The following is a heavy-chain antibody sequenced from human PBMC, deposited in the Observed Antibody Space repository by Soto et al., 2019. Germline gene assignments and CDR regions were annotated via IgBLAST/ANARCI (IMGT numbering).Heavy chain of an antibody. V-gene: IGHV3-74*01. CDR2: INGDGITS. CDR1: EFAFNTYW. Sequence: EVQLVESGGGLVQPGGSLRLSCAASEFAFNTYWMHWVRQVPGKGLEWVSRINGDGITSTYADSVKGRFTISRDNAENILYLQMNSLRAEDKAVYYCARDKAYGLDVWGQGTTVTVSS. CDR3: ARDKAYGLDV. J-gene: IGHJ6*02.